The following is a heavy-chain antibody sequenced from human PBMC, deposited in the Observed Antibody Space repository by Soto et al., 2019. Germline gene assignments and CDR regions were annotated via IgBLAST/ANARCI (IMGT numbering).Heavy chain of an antibody. CDR3: GRDSWYLPGIDPDY. Sequence: QVQLVQSGAEVEKPGASVKVSCKASGYAFIDYAMHWVRQAPGQRPEWMGWINPANGDTRYSPNFQGRVTMTRDTSTNTVYMELSSLRSEDTAIYYCGRDSWYLPGIDPDYWGQGALVTVSS. J-gene: IGHJ4*02. V-gene: IGHV1-3*01. CDR1: GYAFIDYA. CDR2: INPANGDT. D-gene: IGHD6-13*01.